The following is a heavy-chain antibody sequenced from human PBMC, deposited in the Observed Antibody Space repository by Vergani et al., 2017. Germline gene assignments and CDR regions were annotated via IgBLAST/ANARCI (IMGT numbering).Heavy chain of an antibody. CDR2: IKQDGSEK. J-gene: IGHJ4*02. CDR1: GFTFSSYW. CDR3: ARDSRLGMVVAATVFDY. Sequence: EVQLVESGGGLVQPGGSLRLSCAASGFTFSSYWMSWVRQAPGKGLEWVANIKQDGSEKYYVDSVKGRFTISRDNAKNSLYLQMNSLRAEDTAVYYCARDSRLGMVVAATVFDYWGQGTLVTVSS. V-gene: IGHV3-7*01. D-gene: IGHD2-15*01.